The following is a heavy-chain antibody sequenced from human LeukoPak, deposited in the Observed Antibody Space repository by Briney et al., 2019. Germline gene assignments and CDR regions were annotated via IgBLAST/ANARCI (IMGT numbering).Heavy chain of an antibody. Sequence: GESLKISCKGSGYSFTSYWIGWVRQMPGKGLEWMGIIYPGDSDTRYSPSFQGQVTISADKSISTAYLQWSSLKASDTAMYYCASVYYYDSSGYYPPDYWGQGTLVTVSS. D-gene: IGHD3-22*01. CDR1: GYSFTSYW. CDR3: ASVYYYDSSGYYPPDY. J-gene: IGHJ4*02. V-gene: IGHV5-51*01. CDR2: IYPGDSDT.